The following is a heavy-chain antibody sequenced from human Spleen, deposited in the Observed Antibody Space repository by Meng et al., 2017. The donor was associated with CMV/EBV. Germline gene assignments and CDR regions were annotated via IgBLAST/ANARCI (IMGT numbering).Heavy chain of an antibody. CDR1: GFSLSTNGMR. CDR3: ARTVGYYYGAYYFDY. CDR2: IDWDDDK. Sequence: SGPTLVKPTQTLTLTCTFSGFSLSTNGMRVSWIRQPPTKALEWLARIDWDDDKFYSTSLQTRLTISKDTSKSQVVLTMANMDPVDTATYYCARTVGYYYGAYYFDYWGQGTLVTVS. V-gene: IGHV2-70D*14. J-gene: IGHJ4*02. D-gene: IGHD5-18*01.